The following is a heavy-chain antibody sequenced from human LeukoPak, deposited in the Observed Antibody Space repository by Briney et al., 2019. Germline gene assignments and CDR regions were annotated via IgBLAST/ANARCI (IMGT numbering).Heavy chain of an antibody. CDR1: GFTFSDYY. Sequence: GGSLRLSCAASGFTFSDYYMSWIRQVPGKGLEWVSYISSSGSTIYYADSVKGRFTISRDNAKNSLYLQMNSLRAEDTAVYYCARQGAYYYGSGSYMDVWGKGTTVTVSS. D-gene: IGHD3-10*01. CDR2: ISSSGSTI. CDR3: ARQGAYYYGSGSYMDV. J-gene: IGHJ6*04. V-gene: IGHV3-11*04.